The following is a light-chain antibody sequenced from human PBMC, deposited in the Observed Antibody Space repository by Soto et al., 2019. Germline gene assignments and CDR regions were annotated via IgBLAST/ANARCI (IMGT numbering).Light chain of an antibody. J-gene: IGKJ1*01. CDR1: QNISSW. V-gene: IGKV1-5*01. Sequence: DIQMTQSPSTLSASVGDRVTLTCRASQNISSWLAWYQQKPGKAPNLLIYDASALPRGVPSRFSGSGSGTKFTLTIASLQPDDFATYYCQQYETFSGTFGPGTKVDIK. CDR2: DAS. CDR3: QQYETFSGT.